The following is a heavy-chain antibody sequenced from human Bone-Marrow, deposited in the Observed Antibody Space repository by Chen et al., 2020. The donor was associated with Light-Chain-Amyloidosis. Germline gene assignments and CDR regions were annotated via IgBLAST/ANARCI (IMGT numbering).Heavy chain of an antibody. CDR3: GGPPYTPVAPPYSGRDP. CDR1: GFTFSLYG. J-gene: IGHJ6*02. V-gene: IGHV3-21*01. Sequence: EVPLVESGGGLVKPGGSLRLSCAASGFTFSLYGMHWVRQAPGKGLEWVSPVLGVGTSKTNADPGGAHFTIAGENAGNSLYLKMTARRAGDTAVYYCGGPPYTPVAPPYSGRDPWGQGITVPVPS. D-gene: IGHD2-2*02. CDR2: VLGVGTSK.